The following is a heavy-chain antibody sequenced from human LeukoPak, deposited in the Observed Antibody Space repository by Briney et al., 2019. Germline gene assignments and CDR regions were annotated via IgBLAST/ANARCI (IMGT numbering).Heavy chain of an antibody. CDR1: GFTFSSYA. V-gene: IGHV3-74*01. CDR3: ATPWSY. CDR2: ISPDGSIT. Sequence: GGSLRLSCAASGFTFSSYAMSWVRQGPGKGLVWVSYISPDGSITRYADSVKGRFTISRDNAKNTLYLQMNSLRDEDTAVYYCATPWSYWGQGTLVTVSS. J-gene: IGHJ4*02. D-gene: IGHD3-3*01.